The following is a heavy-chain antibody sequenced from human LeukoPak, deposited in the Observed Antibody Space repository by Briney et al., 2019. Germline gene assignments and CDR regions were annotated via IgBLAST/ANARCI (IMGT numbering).Heavy chain of an antibody. J-gene: IGHJ6*04. CDR2: INHSGST. CDR3: ARGFFSGIVVVPAATAV. CDR1: GGSFSGYY. D-gene: IGHD2-2*01. V-gene: IGHV4-34*01. Sequence: SETLSLTCAVYGGSFSGYYWSWIRQPPGKGLEWIGEINHSGSTNYNPSLKSRVTISVDTSKNQFSLKLSSVTAADTAVYYCARGFFSGIVVVPAATAVWGKGTTVTVSS.